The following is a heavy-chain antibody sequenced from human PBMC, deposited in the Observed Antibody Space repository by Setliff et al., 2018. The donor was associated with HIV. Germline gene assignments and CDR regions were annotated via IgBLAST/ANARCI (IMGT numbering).Heavy chain of an antibody. CDR2: INHSGST. CDR1: GGSLSGYY. Sequence: SETLSLTCAVYGGSLSGYYWTWIRQPPGKGLEWIGEINHSGSTNYNPSLKSRVTISIDTSKNQFSLKLSSVTAADTAMYSCARGRMATVLIRNWIDPWGQGSLVTVSS. V-gene: IGHV4-34*01. D-gene: IGHD4-4*01. J-gene: IGHJ5*02. CDR3: ARGRMATVLIRNWIDP.